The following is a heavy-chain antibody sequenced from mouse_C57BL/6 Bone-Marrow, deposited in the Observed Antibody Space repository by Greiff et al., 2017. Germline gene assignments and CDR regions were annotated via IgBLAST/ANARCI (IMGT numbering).Heavy chain of an antibody. Sequence: EVQLQQSGTVLARPGASVKMSCKTSGYTFTSYWMHWVKQRPGQGLEWIGAIYPGNSDTSYNQKFKGKAKLTAVTSASTAYMELSSLTNEDSAVYYCTREAFYYYGSSYDYFDYWGQGTTLTVSS. J-gene: IGHJ2*01. CDR2: IYPGNSDT. D-gene: IGHD1-1*01. CDR1: GYTFTSYW. V-gene: IGHV1-5*01. CDR3: TREAFYYYGSSYDYFDY.